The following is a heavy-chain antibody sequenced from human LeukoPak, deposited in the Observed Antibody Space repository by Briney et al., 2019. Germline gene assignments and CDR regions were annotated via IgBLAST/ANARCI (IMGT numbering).Heavy chain of an antibody. J-gene: IGHJ4*02. CDR1: GYSFTGYY. V-gene: IGHV1-2*02. CDR2: INPKSGGT. D-gene: IGHD4-17*01. Sequence: ASVKVSCKASGYSFTGYYIHWVRQAPGQGLDWMGWINPKSGGTKYGQRFQGRVTMTRDTSTSTAYMELSRLRSDDTAVYYCAREAVTIEGGCDYWGQGTLVTVSS. CDR3: AREAVTIEGGCDY.